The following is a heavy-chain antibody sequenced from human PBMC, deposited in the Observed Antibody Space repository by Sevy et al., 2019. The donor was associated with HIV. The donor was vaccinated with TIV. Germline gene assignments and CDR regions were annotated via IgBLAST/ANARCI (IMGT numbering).Heavy chain of an antibody. Sequence: ASVKVSCKASGGTFNNYGINWVRQAPGQGLQWMGGILPLSGLVNYAQNLQGRVAITADESTRTVYMELSSLRFVDTAVYSCARDRPCGGDCYFLDSWGRGALVTVSS. J-gene: IGHJ4*02. CDR1: GGTFNNYG. D-gene: IGHD2-21*01. CDR3: ARDRPCGGDCYFLDS. CDR2: ILPLSGLV. V-gene: IGHV1-69*13.